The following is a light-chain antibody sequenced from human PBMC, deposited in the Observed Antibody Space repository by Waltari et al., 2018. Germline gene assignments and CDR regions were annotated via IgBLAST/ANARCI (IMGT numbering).Light chain of an antibody. CDR1: QSVLDS. CDR2: EAS. CDR3: QHRSGP. J-gene: IGKJ3*01. Sequence: IVLTQSPATLSLSPGERATLSCRARQSVLDSFDWYQHKPGQAPRLLVYEASNRATGVPARFSGSGAGTHFTLTISSLEPADFAVYYCQHRSGPFGPGTKVDFK. V-gene: IGKV3-11*01.